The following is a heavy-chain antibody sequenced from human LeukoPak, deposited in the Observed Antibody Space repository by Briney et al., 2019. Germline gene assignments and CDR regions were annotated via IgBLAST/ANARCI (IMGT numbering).Heavy chain of an antibody. Sequence: GASVKVSCKASGYTFTSYAMNWVRQAPGQGLEWMGWINTNTGNPTYAQGFTGRFVFSLDTSVSTAYLQISSLKAEDTAVYYCAKSMVPYGDANNWFDPWGQGTLVTVSS. CDR2: INTNTGNP. V-gene: IGHV7-4-1*02. J-gene: IGHJ5*02. CDR1: GYTFTSYA. D-gene: IGHD4-17*01. CDR3: AKSMVPYGDANNWFDP.